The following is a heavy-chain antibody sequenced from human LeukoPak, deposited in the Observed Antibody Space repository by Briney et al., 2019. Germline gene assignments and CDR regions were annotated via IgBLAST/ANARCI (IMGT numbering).Heavy chain of an antibody. J-gene: IGHJ4*02. Sequence: SETLSLTCAVYGGSFSGYYWSWIRQPPGKGLEWIGEINHSGSTNYNPSLKSRVTISVDTSKNQFSLKLSSVTAADTAVYYCARASYRYSEFDYWGQGTLITVSS. D-gene: IGHD1-26*01. V-gene: IGHV4-34*01. CDR3: ARASYRYSEFDY. CDR2: INHSGST. CDR1: GGSFSGYY.